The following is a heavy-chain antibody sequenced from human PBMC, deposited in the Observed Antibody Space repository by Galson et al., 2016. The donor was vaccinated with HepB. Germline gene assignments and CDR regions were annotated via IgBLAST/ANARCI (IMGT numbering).Heavy chain of an antibody. CDR3: ARVRVDYFDY. D-gene: IGHD5-12*01. CDR2: IIPIFNTR. J-gene: IGHJ4*02. V-gene: IGHV1-69*06. CDR1: GGTFSSYV. Sequence: SVKVSCKASGGTFSSYVISWVRQAPGQGLEWMGVIIPIFNTRNYAQKFQGRVTITADKSTSTAYMELSSLRYEDTAVYYCARVRVDYFDYWGQGTLVTVSS.